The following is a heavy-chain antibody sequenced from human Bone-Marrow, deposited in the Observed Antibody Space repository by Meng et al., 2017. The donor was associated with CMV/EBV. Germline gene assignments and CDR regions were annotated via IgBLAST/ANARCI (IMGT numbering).Heavy chain of an antibody. J-gene: IGHJ5*02. CDR2: ISGSGGST. D-gene: IGHD2-15*01. V-gene: IGHV3-23*01. Sequence: GESLKISCAASGFTFSSYSMNWVRQAPGKGLEWVSAISGSGGSTYYADSVKGRFTISRDNSKNTLYLQMNSLRAEDTAVYYCAKDIVVVVAATGPFDPWGQGTLVTVSS. CDR1: GFTFSSYS. CDR3: AKDIVVVVAATGPFDP.